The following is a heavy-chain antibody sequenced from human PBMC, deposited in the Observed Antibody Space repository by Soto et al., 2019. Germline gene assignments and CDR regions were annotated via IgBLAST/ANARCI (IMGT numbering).Heavy chain of an antibody. CDR2: INPKSGGA. D-gene: IGHD3-16*01. CDR1: GYTFTGYY. V-gene: IGHV1-2*04. CDR3: ARDYYDGSASYGIEF. Sequence: QVHLVQSGAEVKKPGASVKVSCKASGYTFTGYYIHWVRQAPGQGLEWMGWINPKSGGANIAQKFQGWVTMTWDTSISTTYMELSNLRSNDTAVYYCARDYYDGSASYGIEFWGQGTMVTVAS. J-gene: IGHJ3*01.